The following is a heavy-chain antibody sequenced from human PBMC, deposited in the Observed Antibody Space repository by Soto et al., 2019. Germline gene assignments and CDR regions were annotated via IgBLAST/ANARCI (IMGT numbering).Heavy chain of an antibody. CDR1: GGSISSYY. CDR3: ARSFEMGSGWYGSFDY. V-gene: IGHV4-59*01. CDR2: IYYTGIT. J-gene: IGHJ4*02. Sequence: TLSLTCTVSGGSISSYYWSWIRQSPGKGLEWIGYIYYTGITKYNPSLKSRVTISVDTPKNHFSLKVNSVTSADTAVYYCARSFEMGSGWYGSFDYWGKGTLVTVSS. D-gene: IGHD6-19*01.